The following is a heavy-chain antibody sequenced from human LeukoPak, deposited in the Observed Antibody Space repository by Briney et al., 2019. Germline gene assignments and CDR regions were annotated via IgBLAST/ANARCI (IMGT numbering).Heavy chain of an antibody. Sequence: SVKVSCKASGGTFSSYAISWVRQAPGQGLGWMGRIIPIFGTANYAQKFQGRVTITTDESTSTAYMELSSLRSEDTAVYYCARENGAYCGGDCPIDYWGQGTLVTVSS. CDR1: GGTFSSYA. D-gene: IGHD2-21*02. CDR3: ARENGAYCGGDCPIDY. V-gene: IGHV1-69*05. J-gene: IGHJ4*02. CDR2: IIPIFGTA.